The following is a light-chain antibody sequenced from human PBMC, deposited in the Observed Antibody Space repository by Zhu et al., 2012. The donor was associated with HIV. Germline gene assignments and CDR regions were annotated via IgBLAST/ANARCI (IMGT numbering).Light chain of an antibody. J-gene: IGKJ2*01. CDR3: QQYGDSPRT. Sequence: EIVLTQSPGTLSLSPGDRATLSCRASQSVTNDYLAWYQQKPGQAPRLLIYGTSSRATGIPDRFSGSGSGTDFTLTISRLEPEDFVVYFCQQYGDSPRTFGQGTKVEI. CDR2: GTS. V-gene: IGKV3-20*01. CDR1: QSVTNDY.